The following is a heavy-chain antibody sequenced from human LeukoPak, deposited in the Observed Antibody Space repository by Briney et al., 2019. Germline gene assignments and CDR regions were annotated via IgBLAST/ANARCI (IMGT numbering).Heavy chain of an antibody. Sequence: GGSLRLSCAASGFTFSSYGMHWVRQAPGKGLEWVAFIRYDGSNKYYADSVKGRFTISRDNSKNTVYLQMNSLRADDTAIYYCAKDGQTGEWELEHWGQGTLVTVSS. D-gene: IGHD7-27*01. CDR2: IRYDGSNK. J-gene: IGHJ1*01. CDR1: GFTFSSYG. CDR3: AKDGQTGEWELEH. V-gene: IGHV3-30*02.